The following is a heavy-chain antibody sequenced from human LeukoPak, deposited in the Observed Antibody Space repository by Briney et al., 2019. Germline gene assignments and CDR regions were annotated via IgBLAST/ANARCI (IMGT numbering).Heavy chain of an antibody. Sequence: PSETLSLTCTVSGGSISSYYWSWIRRPAGKGLEWIGRIYTSGSTNYNPSLKSRVTMSVDTSKNQFSLKLSSVTAADTAVYYCARDQVGAPNKALDIWGQGTMVTVSS. V-gene: IGHV4-4*07. D-gene: IGHD1-26*01. J-gene: IGHJ3*02. CDR1: GGSISSYY. CDR3: ARDQVGAPNKALDI. CDR2: IYTSGST.